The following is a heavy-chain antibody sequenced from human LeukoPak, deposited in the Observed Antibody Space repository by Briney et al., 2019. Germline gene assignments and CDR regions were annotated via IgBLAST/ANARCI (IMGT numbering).Heavy chain of an antibody. CDR3: VKGAEYADTNWFDP. CDR2: IRYDGSNK. J-gene: IGHJ5*02. CDR1: GFTFSSYG. V-gene: IGHV3-30*02. D-gene: IGHD2-2*01. Sequence: GGSLRLSCAASGFTFSSYGMHWVRQAPGKGLEWVAFIRYDGSNKYYADSVKGRFTISRDNSKNTLYLQMNSLRVEDTATYYCVKGAEYADTNWFDPWGQGTLVTVSS.